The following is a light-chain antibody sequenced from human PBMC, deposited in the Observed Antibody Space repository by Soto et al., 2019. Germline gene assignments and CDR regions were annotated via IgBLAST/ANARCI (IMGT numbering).Light chain of an antibody. V-gene: IGLV2-23*03. Sequence: QSVLTQPASVSGSPGQSITISCTGTSSDVGSYNLVSWYQQHPGKAPKLMIYEGSKRPSGVSNRFSGSKSGNTASLTISGLQAEDEADYYCCSYAGSSTFNWVFGGGTKLT. CDR3: CSYAGSSTFNWV. CDR2: EGS. CDR1: SSDVGSYNL. J-gene: IGLJ3*02.